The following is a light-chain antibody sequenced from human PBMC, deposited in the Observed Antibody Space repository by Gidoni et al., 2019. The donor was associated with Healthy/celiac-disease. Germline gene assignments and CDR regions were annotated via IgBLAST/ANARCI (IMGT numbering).Light chain of an antibody. CDR2: EVS. V-gene: IGLV2-23*02. CDR3: CSYAGSSSYV. Sequence: QSALTQPASVSGSPGQSITISCTGTSSDVGSYNLVSWDQQHPGKAPKLMIYEVSKRPSGVSNRFSGSKSGNTASLTISGLQAEDEADYYCCSYAGSSSYVFGTGTKVTVL. J-gene: IGLJ1*01. CDR1: SSDVGSYNL.